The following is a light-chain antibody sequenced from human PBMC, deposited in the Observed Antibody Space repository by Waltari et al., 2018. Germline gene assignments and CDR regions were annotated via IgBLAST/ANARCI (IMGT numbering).Light chain of an antibody. Sequence: QSVLTQPPSVSEAPGQRVTISCTGSSSNHRAGYEVHWYQQLPGPAPKLLIYGNDNRPSGVPDRFAGTKSGTSASLASTGLQAEDEADYYCQSYDSSLSVLFGGGTKLTVL. CDR1: SSNHRAGYE. CDR3: QSYDSSLSVL. J-gene: IGLJ2*01. CDR2: GND. V-gene: IGLV1-40*01.